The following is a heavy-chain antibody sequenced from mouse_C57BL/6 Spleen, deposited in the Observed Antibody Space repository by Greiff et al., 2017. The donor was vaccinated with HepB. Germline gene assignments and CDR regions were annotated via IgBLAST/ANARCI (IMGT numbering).Heavy chain of an antibody. D-gene: IGHD1-1*01. J-gene: IGHJ2*01. V-gene: IGHV1-69*01. CDR1: GYTFTSYW. CDR3: ARPYDGNFDY. Sequence: QVQLQQPGAELVMPGASVKLSCKASGYTFTSYWMHWVKQRPGQGLEWIGEIDPSDSYTNYNQKFKGKSTLTVDKSSSTAYMQLSSLTSEDSAVYYCARPYDGNFDYWGQGTTLTVSS. CDR2: IDPSDSYT.